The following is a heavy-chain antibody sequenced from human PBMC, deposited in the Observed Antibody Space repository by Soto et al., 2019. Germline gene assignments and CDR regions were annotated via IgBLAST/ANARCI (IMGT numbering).Heavy chain of an antibody. V-gene: IGHV4-30-4*01. Sequence: PSETLSLTCTVSGGSISSGDYYWSWIRQPPGKGLEWIGYIYYSGSTNYNPSLKSRVTISVDTSKNQFSLKLSSVTAADTAVYYCARVPRSLEWLLYFDYWGQGTLVTVSS. CDR3: ARVPRSLEWLLYFDY. D-gene: IGHD3-3*01. CDR2: IYYSGST. J-gene: IGHJ4*02. CDR1: GGSISSGDYY.